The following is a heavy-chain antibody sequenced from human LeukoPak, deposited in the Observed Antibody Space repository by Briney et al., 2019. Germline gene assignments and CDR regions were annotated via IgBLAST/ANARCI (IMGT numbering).Heavy chain of an antibody. CDR2: INPNSGGT. Sequence: ASVKVSFKASGYTFTGYYMHWVRQAPGQGVEWMGWINPNSGGTNYAQKFQGRVTMTRDTSISTAYMELSRLRSDDTAVYYCARETDELMVYATEYFQHWGQGTLVTVSS. CDR1: GYTFTGYY. D-gene: IGHD2-8*01. V-gene: IGHV1-2*02. J-gene: IGHJ1*01. CDR3: ARETDELMVYATEYFQH.